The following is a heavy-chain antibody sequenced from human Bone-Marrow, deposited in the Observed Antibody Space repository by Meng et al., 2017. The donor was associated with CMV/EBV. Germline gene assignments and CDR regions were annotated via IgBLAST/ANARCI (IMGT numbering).Heavy chain of an antibody. J-gene: IGHJ6*02. Sequence: GESLKISCAASGFTFSNAWMSWVRQAPGKGLEWVGRIKSKTDGGTTDYAAPVNGRFTISRDDSKNTLYLKMNILKNEDKAVYYCTRQRVFWIEYGYYYYGMDYWGQGTTVAVSS. D-gene: IGHD3-3*01. CDR1: GFTFSNAW. V-gene: IGHV3-15*01. CDR2: IKSKTDGGTT. CDR3: TRQRVFWIEYGYYYYGMDY.